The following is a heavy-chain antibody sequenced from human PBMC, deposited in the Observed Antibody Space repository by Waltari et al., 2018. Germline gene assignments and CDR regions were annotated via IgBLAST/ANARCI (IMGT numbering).Heavy chain of an antibody. D-gene: IGHD4-17*01. CDR1: GDSMNNYY. CDR3: AGSGGNGDYDR. J-gene: IGHJ5*02. CDR2: IYYSGST. Sequence: QVQLQESGPGLVKPSETLSLTCTVSGDSMNNYYWTWIRQSPGKGLEWIGYIYYSGSTNSNPSLESRVTISIKPSKNQFALKLSSVTAADTAVYYCAGSGGNGDYDRWGQGTQVTVSS. V-gene: IGHV4-59*01.